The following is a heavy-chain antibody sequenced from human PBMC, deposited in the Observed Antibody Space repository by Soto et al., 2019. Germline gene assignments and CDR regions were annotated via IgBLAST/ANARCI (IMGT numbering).Heavy chain of an antibody. V-gene: IGHV3-9*01. CDR3: AKDARCSGSSCYFDY. J-gene: IGHJ4*02. CDR1: GFTFDDYA. Sequence: PGGSLRLSCAASGFTFDDYAMHWVRQAPGKGLEWVSGISWNSGSIGYADSVKGRFTISRDNAKNSLYLQMNSLRAEDTAVYYCAKDARCSGSSCYFDYWGQGTLVTVSS. D-gene: IGHD2-15*01. CDR2: ISWNSGSI.